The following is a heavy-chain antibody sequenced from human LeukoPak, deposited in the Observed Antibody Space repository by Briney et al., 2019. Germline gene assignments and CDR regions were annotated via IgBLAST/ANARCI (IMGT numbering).Heavy chain of an antibody. Sequence: SETLSLTCTVSSGSISNYYWSWIRQPPGKGLEWIGSIYYSGSPNYNPSLKSRVTISADTSKNQFSLKLYSVTAADTAVYYCATRKLGNDYWGQGTLVTVSS. CDR3: ATRKLGNDY. D-gene: IGHD7-27*01. V-gene: IGHV4-59*01. CDR1: SGSISNYY. J-gene: IGHJ4*02. CDR2: IYYSGSP.